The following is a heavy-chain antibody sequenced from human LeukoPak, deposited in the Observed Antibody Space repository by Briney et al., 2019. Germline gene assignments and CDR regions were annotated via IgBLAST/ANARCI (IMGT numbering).Heavy chain of an antibody. D-gene: IGHD3-10*01. J-gene: IGHJ5*02. CDR2: INHSGST. Sequence: KPSETLSLTCAVYGGSFSGYYWSWIRQPPGKGLEWIGEINHSGSTNYNPSLKSRVTISVDTSKNQFSLKLSSVTAADTAVYYCAREGGLLWFGELLYNWFDPWGQGTLVTVSS. CDR3: AREGGLLWFGELLYNWFDP. V-gene: IGHV4-34*01. CDR1: GGSFSGYY.